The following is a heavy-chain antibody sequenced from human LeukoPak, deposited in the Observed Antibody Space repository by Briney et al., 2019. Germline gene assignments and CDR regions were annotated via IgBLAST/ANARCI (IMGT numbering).Heavy chain of an antibody. D-gene: IGHD2-21*01. CDR3: ATGEGH. J-gene: IGHJ4*02. Sequence: GGSLRLSCSASRFIYRSDWMKWVRQAPGKGLEGVATIKQDGSPKYYLASGKGPFTISRDNAKKTLYLEMNSLRAEETAVYYCATGEGHWGQGTLVTVSS. CDR1: RFIYRSDW. V-gene: IGHV3-7*01. CDR2: IKQDGSPK.